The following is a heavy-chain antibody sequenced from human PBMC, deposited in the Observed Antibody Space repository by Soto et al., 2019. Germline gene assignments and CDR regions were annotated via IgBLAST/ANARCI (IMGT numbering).Heavy chain of an antibody. CDR1: GGSNSSYY. CDR3: ARDKITGLFDY. Sequence: SETLSLTCTLSGGSNSSYYSRWIRQPPGTGLEWIGEINHSGSTNYNPSLKSRVTISVDTSKNQFSLKLTSVTAADTAVYYCARDKITGLFDYWGQGTLVTVPQ. D-gene: IGHD2-8*02. CDR2: INHSGST. V-gene: IGHV4-34*01. J-gene: IGHJ4*02.